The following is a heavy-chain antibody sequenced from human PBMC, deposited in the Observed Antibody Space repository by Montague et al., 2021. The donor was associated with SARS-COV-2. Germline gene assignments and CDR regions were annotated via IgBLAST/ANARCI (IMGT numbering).Heavy chain of an antibody. V-gene: IGHV4-38-2*02. J-gene: IGHJ6*02. D-gene: IGHD2-8*01. CDR1: GYSITRAYY. Sequence: TLSLTCTVSGYSITRAYYWGWIRQPPGKGLEWIGNIWHGGSTYYNPSLKSRVTISVDTSNNQFSLKLTSVTAADTAVYYCARTSQYCTPTNCYLPNAMDVWGQGTTVTVSS. CDR2: IWHGGST. CDR3: ARTSQYCTPTNCYLPNAMDV.